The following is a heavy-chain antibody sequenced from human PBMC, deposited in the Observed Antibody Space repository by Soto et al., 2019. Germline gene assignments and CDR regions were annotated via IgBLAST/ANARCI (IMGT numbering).Heavy chain of an antibody. CDR1: GFTFSSYA. Sequence: EVALLESGGGLVQPGGSLRLSCAASGFTFSSYAMSWVRQAPGKGLEWVSAISGRGGSTYYADSVKGRFTISRDNSKDTLYLQMNSLRAEDTAVYYCAKAHIVVVTAGLGDYWGQGTLVTVSS. D-gene: IGHD2-21*02. V-gene: IGHV3-23*01. J-gene: IGHJ4*02. CDR2: ISGRGGST. CDR3: AKAHIVVVTAGLGDY.